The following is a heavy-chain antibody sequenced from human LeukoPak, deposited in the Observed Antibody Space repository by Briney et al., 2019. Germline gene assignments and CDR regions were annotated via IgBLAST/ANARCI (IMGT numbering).Heavy chain of an antibody. D-gene: IGHD6-19*01. J-gene: IGHJ4*02. Sequence: PGGSLRLSCAASGFTFDDYAVHWVRQAPGKGLEWFSAITWNSGGVAYADSVKGRFTISRDNAKTSLYLQMNNLRTEDTALYYCAKEYSSGGYAIDYWGQGTLVTVSS. V-gene: IGHV3-9*01. CDR2: ITWNSGGV. CDR1: GFTFDDYA. CDR3: AKEYSSGGYAIDY.